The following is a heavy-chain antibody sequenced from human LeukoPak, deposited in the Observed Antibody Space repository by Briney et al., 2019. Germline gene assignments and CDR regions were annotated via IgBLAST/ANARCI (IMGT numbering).Heavy chain of an antibody. D-gene: IGHD3/OR15-3a*01. J-gene: IGHJ4*02. CDR3: AREGDWAGTAY. V-gene: IGHV6-1*01. CDR2: TCYRSRWGS. CDR1: GDSVSSTSAC. Sequence: SPTLSLTCAISGDSVSSTSACWTWIRQSPSSGLEWLGRTCYRSRWGSDYAPSLKSRITVNADTSKNQFSLQLKSVTPEDTAVYYCAREGDWAGTAYWGQGTLVAVSA.